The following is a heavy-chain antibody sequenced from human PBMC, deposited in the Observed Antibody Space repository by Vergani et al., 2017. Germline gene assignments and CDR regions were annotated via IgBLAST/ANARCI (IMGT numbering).Heavy chain of an antibody. Sequence: QVQLQQWGAGLLKPSETLSLTCAVYGGSFSGYYWSWIRQPPGKGLEWIGEINHSGSTNYNPSLKSRVTISVDTSKNQFSLKLSSVTAADTAVYYCAIGVGYYDYVWGSYRYYFDYWGQGTLVTVSS. V-gene: IGHV4-34*01. CDR1: GGSFSGYY. D-gene: IGHD3-16*02. J-gene: IGHJ4*02. CDR3: AIGVGYYDYVWGSYRYYFDY. CDR2: INHSGST.